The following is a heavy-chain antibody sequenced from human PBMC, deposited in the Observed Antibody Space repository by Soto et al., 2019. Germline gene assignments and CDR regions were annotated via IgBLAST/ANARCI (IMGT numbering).Heavy chain of an antibody. CDR2: ISYSGRT. Sequence: SETLSLTCTVSGGSISISTYYWSWIRQPPGKGLEWIGYISYSGRTNYNPSLKSRVTISVDTSKNQFSLKLSSVTAADTAVYYCARDWVLGYNWFDPWGQGTLVTVSS. D-gene: IGHD6-13*01. J-gene: IGHJ5*02. CDR1: GGSISISTYY. V-gene: IGHV4-61*01. CDR3: ARDWVLGYNWFDP.